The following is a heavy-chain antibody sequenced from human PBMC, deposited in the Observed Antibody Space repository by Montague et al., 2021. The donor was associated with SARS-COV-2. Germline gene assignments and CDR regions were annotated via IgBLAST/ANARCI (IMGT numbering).Heavy chain of an antibody. V-gene: IGHV4-39*01. D-gene: IGHD4-17*01. CDR2: IYYSGST. CDR3: ARHRNYGDHSLDNWFHP. Sequence: SETLSLTRTVSGGSVGSSHYYWAWIRQPPGKGLEWIGTIYYSGSTYYNPSPRSRVTIDVDASTNQFSLKLHSVTAADTAVYYCARHRNYGDHSLDNWFHPWGQGTLVTVSS. CDR1: GGSVGSSHYY. J-gene: IGHJ5*02.